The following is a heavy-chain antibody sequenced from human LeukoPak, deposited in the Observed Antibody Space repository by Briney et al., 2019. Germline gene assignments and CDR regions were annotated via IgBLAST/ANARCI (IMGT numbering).Heavy chain of an antibody. CDR3: AKDLAISGGSYYNYYYGMDV. V-gene: IGHV3-48*03. J-gene: IGHJ6*02. D-gene: IGHD2-15*01. CDR1: GFTFSSYE. Sequence: GGSLRLSCAASGFTFSSYEMNWVRQAPGKGLEWVSYISSSGSTIYYADSVKGRFTISRDNAKNSLYLQMNSLRAEDTALYYCAKDLAISGGSYYNYYYGMDVWGQGTTVTVSS. CDR2: ISSSGSTI.